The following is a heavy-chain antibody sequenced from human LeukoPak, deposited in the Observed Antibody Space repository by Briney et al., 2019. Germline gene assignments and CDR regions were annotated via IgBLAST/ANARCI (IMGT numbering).Heavy chain of an antibody. Sequence: PSETLSLTCTVSGGSISSGGYYWSWIRQPPGKGLEWIGYIYHSGSTYYNPSLKSRVTISVDRSKNQFSLKLSSVTAADTAVYYCARDRPLDTSSLKTPGIAAAGTSSSYYYYGMDVWGQGTTVTVSS. CDR1: GGSISSGGYY. J-gene: IGHJ6*02. V-gene: IGHV4-30-2*01. CDR2: IYHSGST. CDR3: ARDRPLDTSSLKTPGIAAAGTSSSYYYYGMDV. D-gene: IGHD6-13*01.